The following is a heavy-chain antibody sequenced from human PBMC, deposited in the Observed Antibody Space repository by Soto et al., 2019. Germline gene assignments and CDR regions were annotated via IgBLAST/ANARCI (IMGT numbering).Heavy chain of an antibody. CDR3: ARQYSSRWYYHY. CDR2: IYYSGST. D-gene: IGHD6-13*01. Sequence: QLQLQESGPGLVKPSETLSLTCTVSGGSISSSSYYWGWIRQPPGKGLEWIGSIYYSGSTYYNPSLKRRVTISVDTSKHQFSLKLSSVTAADTAVYYCARQYSSRWYYHYWGQGTLVTVSS. V-gene: IGHV4-39*01. J-gene: IGHJ4*02. CDR1: GGSISSSSYY.